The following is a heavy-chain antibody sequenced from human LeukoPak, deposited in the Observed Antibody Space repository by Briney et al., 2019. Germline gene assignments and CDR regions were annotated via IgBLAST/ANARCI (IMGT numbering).Heavy chain of an antibody. CDR3: ARASGLKY. Sequence: SETLSLTCAVYGGSFSGYYWSWIRQPPGKGLEWIGEINHSGSTNYNPSLKSRVTISVDTSKNQFSLKLSSVTAADTAVYYCARASGLKYWGQGTLVTVSS. J-gene: IGHJ4*02. D-gene: IGHD2-15*01. V-gene: IGHV4-34*01. CDR1: GGSFSGYY. CDR2: INHSGST.